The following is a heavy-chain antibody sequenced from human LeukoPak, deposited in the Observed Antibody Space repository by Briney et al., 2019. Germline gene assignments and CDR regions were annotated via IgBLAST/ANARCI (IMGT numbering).Heavy chain of an antibody. CDR3: AREPRGYSYGPGIDY. V-gene: IGHV4-34*01. Sequence: SETLSLTCAVYGGSFSGYYWSWIRQPPGKGLEWIGEINHSGGTNYNASLKSRVTISVDTSKNQFSLKLSSVTAADTAVYYCAREPRGYSYGPGIDYWGQGTLVTVSS. D-gene: IGHD5-18*01. CDR2: INHSGGT. CDR1: GGSFSGYY. J-gene: IGHJ4*02.